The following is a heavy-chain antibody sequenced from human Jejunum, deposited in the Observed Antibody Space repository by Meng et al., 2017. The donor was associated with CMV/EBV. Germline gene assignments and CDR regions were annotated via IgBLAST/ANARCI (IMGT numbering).Heavy chain of an antibody. CDR3: ARVLLGYGGNPAF. CDR1: GYTFTTFG. V-gene: IGHV1-18*01. D-gene: IGHD4-23*01. Sequence: KASGYTFTTFGFSWVRQAPGQGLEWMGWISAYNGNTSYAQKFQGRVTMTTDTSTTTAYMELRNLKSDDTAVYYCARVLLGYGGNPAFWGQGTLVTVSS. J-gene: IGHJ4*02. CDR2: ISAYNGNT.